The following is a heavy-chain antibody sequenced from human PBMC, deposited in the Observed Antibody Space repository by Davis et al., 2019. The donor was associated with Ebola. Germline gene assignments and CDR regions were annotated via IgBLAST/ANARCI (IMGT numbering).Heavy chain of an antibody. CDR1: GFTFSSYS. Sequence: PGGSLRLSCAASGFTFSSYSMNWVRQAPGKGLEWVSSISSSSYIYYADSVKGRFTISRDNAKNSLYLQMNSLRAEDTAVYYCARERGVCYFDYWGQGTLVTVSS. CDR3: ARERGVCYFDY. J-gene: IGHJ4*02. V-gene: IGHV3-21*01. D-gene: IGHD2-8*02. CDR2: ISSSSYI.